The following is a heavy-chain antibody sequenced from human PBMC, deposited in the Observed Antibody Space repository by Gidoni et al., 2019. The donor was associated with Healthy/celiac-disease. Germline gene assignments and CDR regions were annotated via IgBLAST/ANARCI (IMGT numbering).Heavy chain of an antibody. Sequence: EVQLVESGGGLVKPGGSLRLSCAASAFTFSRYSMNWVRQAPGKGLEWVSSISSSSSYIYYADSVKGRFTISRDNAKNSLYLQMNSLRAEDTAVYYCARVYGSYGLNDAFDIWGQGTMVTVSS. CDR3: ARVYGSYGLNDAFDI. V-gene: IGHV3-21*01. D-gene: IGHD5-18*01. J-gene: IGHJ3*02. CDR1: AFTFSRYS. CDR2: ISSSSSYI.